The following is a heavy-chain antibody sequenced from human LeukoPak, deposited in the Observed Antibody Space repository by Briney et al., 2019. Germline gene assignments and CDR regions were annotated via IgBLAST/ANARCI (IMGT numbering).Heavy chain of an antibody. CDR2: MNPNSGNT. D-gene: IGHD2-15*01. J-gene: IGHJ4*02. CDR1: GGTFISYA. Sequence: GASVKVSCKASGGTFISYAISWVRQATGQGLEWMGWMNPNSGNTGYAQKFQGRVTMTRNTSISTAYMELSSLRSEDTAVYYCARSENSAHYCSGGSCQFDYWGQGTLVTVSS. CDR3: ARSENSAHYCSGGSCQFDY. V-gene: IGHV1-8*02.